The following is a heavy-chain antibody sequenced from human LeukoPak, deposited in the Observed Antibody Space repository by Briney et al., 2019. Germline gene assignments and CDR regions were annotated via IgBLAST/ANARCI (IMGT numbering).Heavy chain of an antibody. J-gene: IGHJ3*02. CDR3: ARGSLTIFGVVSRLEAFDI. CDR2: ISSSSSYI. D-gene: IGHD3-3*01. V-gene: IGHV3-21*01. Sequence: GGSLRLSCAASGFTFSSYSMNWVRQAPGKGLEWVSSISSSSSYIYYADSVKGRFTISRDNAKNSLYLQMNSLRAEDTAVYYCARGSLTIFGVVSRLEAFDIWGQGTMVTVSS. CDR1: GFTFSSYS.